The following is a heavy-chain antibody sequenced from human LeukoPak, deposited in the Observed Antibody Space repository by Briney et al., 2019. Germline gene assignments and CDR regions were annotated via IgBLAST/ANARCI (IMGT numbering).Heavy chain of an antibody. CDR1: DGSFSGYY. J-gene: IGHJ4*02. V-gene: IGHV4-34*01. CDR2: INHSGST. Sequence: SETLSLTCAVYDGSFSGYYWSWIRQPPGKGLEWIGEINHSGSTNYNPSLKSRVTISVDTSKNQFSLKLSSVTAADTAVYYCARGRSGYSSRIFDYWGQGTLVTVSS. CDR3: ARGRSGYSSRIFDY. D-gene: IGHD5-18*01.